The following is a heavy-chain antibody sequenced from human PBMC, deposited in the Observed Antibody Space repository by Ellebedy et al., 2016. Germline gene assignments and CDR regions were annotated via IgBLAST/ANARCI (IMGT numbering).Heavy chain of an antibody. CDR2: IYYSGTT. V-gene: IGHV4-39*07. Sequence: SETLSLTCTVSGDSLSSGDYHWAWIRHPPGKGPEWIGCIYYSGTTYYNPSLKSRVTISVDTSKNQFSLKVRSVTAADTAVYYCARGEFYLNLRERYFDLWGRGTLVTVSS. CDR1: GDSLSSGDYH. D-gene: IGHD3-10*01. J-gene: IGHJ2*01. CDR3: ARGEFYLNLRERYFDL.